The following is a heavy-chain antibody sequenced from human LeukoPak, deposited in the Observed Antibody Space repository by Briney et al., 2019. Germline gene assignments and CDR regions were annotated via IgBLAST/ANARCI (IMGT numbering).Heavy chain of an antibody. CDR3: ARDTPIQFSSSSHYYYGMDV. D-gene: IGHD6-6*01. CDR1: GYTFTSYG. J-gene: IGHJ6*02. Sequence: ASVKVSCKASGYTFTSYGISWVRQAPGQGLEWMGWISAYNGNTNYAQKLQGRVTMTTDTSTSTAYMELRSLRSDDTAVYDCARDTPIQFSSSSHYYYGMDVWGQGTTATVSS. V-gene: IGHV1-18*01. CDR2: ISAYNGNT.